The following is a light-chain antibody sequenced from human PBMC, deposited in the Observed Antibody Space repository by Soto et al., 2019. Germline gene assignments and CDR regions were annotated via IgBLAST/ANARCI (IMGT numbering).Light chain of an antibody. CDR1: QSIRYW. J-gene: IGKJ1*01. CDR2: EAS. V-gene: IGKV1-5*03. Sequence: DMHMTRSPARVSASVLDRASMTVLASQSIRYWLAWFQQKAGEAPKLLIYEASRLESGVPSRISGSGSGTEFTLTISSLQPDDFATYYCQQYTSYPWTFGQGTKVDI. CDR3: QQYTSYPWT.